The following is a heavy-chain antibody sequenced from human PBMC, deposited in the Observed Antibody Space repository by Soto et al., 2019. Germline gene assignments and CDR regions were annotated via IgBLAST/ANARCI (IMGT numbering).Heavy chain of an antibody. Sequence: EVQLLESGGGLVQPGGSLRLSCAASGFTFSSYAMSWVRQAPGKGLEWVSAISGSGGSTYYADSVKGRFTISRDNSKNTRYLQMNSLRAGETAVYYCAKTGYSSSWYEDYWGQGTLVTVSS. V-gene: IGHV3-23*01. CDR2: ISGSGGST. CDR3: AKTGYSSSWYEDY. J-gene: IGHJ4*02. CDR1: GFTFSSYA. D-gene: IGHD6-13*01.